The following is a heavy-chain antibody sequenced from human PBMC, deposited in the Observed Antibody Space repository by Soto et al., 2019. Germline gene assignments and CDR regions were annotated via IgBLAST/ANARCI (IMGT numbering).Heavy chain of an antibody. J-gene: IGHJ5*02. Sequence: EVQLLESGGGLVQPGGSLRLSCAASGFTFSSYAMSWVRQAPGKGLEWVSAISGSGGSTYYADSVKGRFTISRDNSKNTLYLQMNSLRVEDTAVYYCAKGSYSGWYGSWFDPWGQGTLVTVSS. D-gene: IGHD6-19*01. V-gene: IGHV3-23*01. CDR2: ISGSGGST. CDR3: AKGSYSGWYGSWFDP. CDR1: GFTFSSYA.